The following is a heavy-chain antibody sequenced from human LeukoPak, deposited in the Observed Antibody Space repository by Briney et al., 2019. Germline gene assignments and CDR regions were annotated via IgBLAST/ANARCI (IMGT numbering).Heavy chain of an antibody. CDR2: IRSKAYGETT. CDR3: TTATVAHQQWGAFDI. Sequence: GGPLSLSCTASGFTLDDYDMIWVRQAPGKGGVGVGYIRSKAYGETTEYAASVKGRFTISRDDPKSIAYLQMHSLKTEDTAVYYCTTATVAHQQWGAFDIWGERTMVTVSS. V-gene: IGHV3-49*04. D-gene: IGHD4-23*01. J-gene: IGHJ3*02. CDR1: GFTLDDYD.